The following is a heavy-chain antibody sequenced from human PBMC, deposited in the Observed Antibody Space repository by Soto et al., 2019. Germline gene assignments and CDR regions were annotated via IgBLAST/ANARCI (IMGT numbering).Heavy chain of an antibody. Sequence: PSETLSLTCAVYGGSFSGYYWSWIRQPPGKGLEWIGEINHSGSTNYNPSLKSRVTISVDTSKNQFSLKLSSVTATDTAVYYCARYHGGKTSTPTVGEGYFDYWGQGTLVTVSS. CDR1: GGSFSGYY. D-gene: IGHD2-2*01. J-gene: IGHJ4*02. CDR2: INHSGST. CDR3: ARYHGGKTSTPTVGEGYFDY. V-gene: IGHV4-34*01.